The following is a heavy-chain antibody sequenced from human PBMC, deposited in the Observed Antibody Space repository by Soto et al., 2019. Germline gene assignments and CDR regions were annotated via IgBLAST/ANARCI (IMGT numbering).Heavy chain of an antibody. CDR3: ATHAVHSSGFTDY. CDR1: GGSISSSSYY. V-gene: IGHV4-39*01. D-gene: IGHD6-19*01. J-gene: IGHJ4*02. Sequence: QLQLQESGPGLVKPSETLSLTCTVSGGSISSSSYYWGWIRQPPGKGLEWIGSIYYSGSTYYNPSLQSRVTISVDTPKNQFSLKLSSVTAADTAVYYCATHAVHSSGFTDYWGQGTLVNVSS. CDR2: IYYSGST.